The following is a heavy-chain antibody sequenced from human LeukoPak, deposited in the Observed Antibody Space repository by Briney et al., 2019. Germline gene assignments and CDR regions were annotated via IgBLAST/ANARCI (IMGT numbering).Heavy chain of an antibody. CDR1: GYTFTSYG. V-gene: IGHV1-18*01. D-gene: IGHD3-10*01. CDR2: ISAYNGNT. Sequence: ASVKVSCKASGYTFTSYGISWVRQAPGQGLEWMGWISAYNGNTNYAQKLQGRVTMTTDTSTSTAYMELRSLRSDDTAVYYCAGDVNYGSGSWDDAFDIWGQGTMVTVSS. J-gene: IGHJ3*02. CDR3: AGDVNYGSGSWDDAFDI.